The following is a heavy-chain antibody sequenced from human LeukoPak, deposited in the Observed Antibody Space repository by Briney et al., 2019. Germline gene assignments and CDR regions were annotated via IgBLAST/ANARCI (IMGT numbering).Heavy chain of an antibody. CDR2: ISYDGSNK. Sequence: GRSLRLSCAASGFTFSSYAMHWVRQAPGKGLEWVAIISYDGSNKYYADSVKGRFTISRDNSKNTLYLQMNSLRAEDTAVYYCARAERGELRYSSSWYTYYWGQGTLVTASS. CDR3: ARAERGELRYSSSWYTYY. J-gene: IGHJ4*02. CDR1: GFTFSSYA. V-gene: IGHV3-30*04. D-gene: IGHD6-13*01.